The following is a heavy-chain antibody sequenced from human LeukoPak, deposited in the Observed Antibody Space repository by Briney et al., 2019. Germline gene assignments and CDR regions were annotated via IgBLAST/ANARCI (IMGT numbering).Heavy chain of an antibody. J-gene: IGHJ4*02. V-gene: IGHV3-23*01. CDR2: ISGSGGST. Sequence: GGSLRLSCAASGFTFSNCAMSWVRQAPGKGLEWVSAISGSGGSTYYADSVKGRFTISRDNSKNTLFLQMNSLRAEDTAVYYCAKRTDYSNYGPFDYWGQGTLVTVSS. CDR3: AKRTDYSNYGPFDY. CDR1: GFTFSNCA. D-gene: IGHD4-11*01.